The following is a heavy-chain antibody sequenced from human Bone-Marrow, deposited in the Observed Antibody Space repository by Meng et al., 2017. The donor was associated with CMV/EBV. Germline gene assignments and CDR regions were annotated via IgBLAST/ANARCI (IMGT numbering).Heavy chain of an antibody. CDR1: GGTFSSYA. V-gene: IGHV1-69*05. J-gene: IGHJ5*02. CDR3: ARVGKFGWFDP. CDR2: IIPIFGTA. D-gene: IGHD3-10*01. Sequence: SVKVSCKASGGTFSSYAINWVRQAPGQGLEWMGGIIPIFGTANYAQKFQGRVTITTDESTSTAYMEPRSLRSDDTAVYYCARVGKFGWFDPWGQGTLVTVSS.